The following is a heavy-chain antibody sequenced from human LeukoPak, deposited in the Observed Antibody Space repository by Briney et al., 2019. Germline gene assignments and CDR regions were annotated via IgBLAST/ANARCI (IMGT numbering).Heavy chain of an antibody. Sequence: ASETLSLTCAVYGGSFSGYYWSWIRQPPGKGQEWIGYIFYTGSTNYNPSLNSRVTISVDTLKNQFSLKLNSVTAADTAVYYCARGSNWFDPWGQGTLVTVSS. CDR2: IFYTGST. J-gene: IGHJ5*02. CDR1: GGSFSGYY. CDR3: ARGSNWFDP. V-gene: IGHV4-59*01.